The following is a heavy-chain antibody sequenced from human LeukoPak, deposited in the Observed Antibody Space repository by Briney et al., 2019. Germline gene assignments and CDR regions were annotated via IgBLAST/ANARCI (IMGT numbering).Heavy chain of an antibody. V-gene: IGHV1-8*01. CDR2: MNPNSGNT. CDR3: ARGLYCSGGSCYLYYYYYMDV. Sequence: GASVKVSCKASGYTFTSYDINWVRQATGQGPEWMGSMNPNSGNTGYAQKFQGRVTMTRNTSISTAYMELSSLRSEDTAVYYCARGLYCSGGSCYLYYYYYMDVWGKGTTVTVSS. CDR1: GYTFTSYD. D-gene: IGHD2-15*01. J-gene: IGHJ6*03.